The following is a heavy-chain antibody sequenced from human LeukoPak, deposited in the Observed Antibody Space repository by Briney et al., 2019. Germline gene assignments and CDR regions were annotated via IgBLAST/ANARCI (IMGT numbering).Heavy chain of an antibody. V-gene: IGHV3-48*03. J-gene: IGHJ6*01. CDR3: ARLLPTGMDV. D-gene: IGHD2/OR15-2a*01. CDR2: NSGVGETS. CDR1: GFSFSIYE. Sequence: PGGSLRLSCVAPGFSFSIYEMSWVRQAPGKGLEWLSYNSGVGETSYYADSVKGRFTLSRDNAKNSLYLQMNSVRAVDTALYYCARLLPTGMDVWGQGTTVTVSS.